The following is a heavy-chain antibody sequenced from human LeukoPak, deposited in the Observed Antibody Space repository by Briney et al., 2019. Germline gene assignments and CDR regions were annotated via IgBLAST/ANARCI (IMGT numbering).Heavy chain of an antibody. V-gene: IGHV3-23*01. CDR3: AKDYSGSYLSNWFDP. CDR1: GFTFSIYA. Sequence: GGSLRLSCAASGFTFSIYAMTWVRQAPGKGLEWVSVISSSGGSTYYADSVKGRFTISRDNSKTTLYLQMNSLRADDTAIYDCAKDYSGSYLSNWFDPWGQGTLVTVSS. D-gene: IGHD3-10*01. CDR2: ISSSGGST. J-gene: IGHJ5*02.